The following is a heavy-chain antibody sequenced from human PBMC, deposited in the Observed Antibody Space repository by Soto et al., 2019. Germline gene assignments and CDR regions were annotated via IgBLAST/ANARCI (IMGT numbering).Heavy chain of an antibody. V-gene: IGHV3-48*03. CDR3: AREPSIVVVVAAGFDY. CDR1: GFTFSSYE. D-gene: IGHD2-15*01. J-gene: IGHJ4*02. CDR2: ISSSGSTI. Sequence: GSLRLSCAASGFTFSSYEMNWVRQAPGKGLEWVSYISSSGSTIYYADSVKGRFTISRDNAKNSLYLQMNSLRAEDTAVYYCAREPSIVVVVAAGFDYWGQGXLVTVYS.